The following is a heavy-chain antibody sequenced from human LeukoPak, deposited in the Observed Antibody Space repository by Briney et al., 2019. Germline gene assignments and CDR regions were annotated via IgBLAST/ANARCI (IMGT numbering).Heavy chain of an antibody. Sequence: GGSLRLSCAASGFTFTSYGISWVRQAPGQGLEWMGWISAYNGNTNYAQKLQGRVTMTTDTSTSTAYMELRSLRSDDTAVYYCARDIPVYFYDSSGYYFFDYWGQGTLVTVSS. V-gene: IGHV1-18*01. J-gene: IGHJ4*02. D-gene: IGHD3-22*01. CDR1: GFTFTSYG. CDR3: ARDIPVYFYDSSGYYFFDY. CDR2: ISAYNGNT.